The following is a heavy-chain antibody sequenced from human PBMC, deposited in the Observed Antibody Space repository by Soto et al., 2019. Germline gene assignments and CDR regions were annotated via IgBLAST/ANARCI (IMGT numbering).Heavy chain of an antibody. D-gene: IGHD1-1*01. CDR2: IYPGDSDT. J-gene: IGHJ6*02. V-gene: IGHV5-51*01. CDR1: GYSFTSYW. Sequence: GESLKISCKGSGYSFTSYWIGWVRQMPGKGLEWMGIIYPGDSDTRYSPSFQGQVTISADKSISTAYLQWSSLKASDTAMYYCAGPREGTYYYYGMDVWGQGTTVTVSS. CDR3: AGPREGTYYYYGMDV.